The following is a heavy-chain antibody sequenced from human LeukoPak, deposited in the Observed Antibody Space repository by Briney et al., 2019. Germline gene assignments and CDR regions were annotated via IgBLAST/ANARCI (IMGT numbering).Heavy chain of an antibody. J-gene: IGHJ6*03. D-gene: IGHD3-10*01. Sequence: GGSLRLSCAASGFTFSSYEMNWVRQAPGKGLEWVSYISSSGSTIYYADSVKGRFTISRDNAKNSLYLQMNSLRAEDTAVYYCARDVEWGSGSYPHYYYYYMDVWGKGTTVTVSS. CDR3: ARDVEWGSGSYPHYYYYYMDV. V-gene: IGHV3-48*03. CDR1: GFTFSSYE. CDR2: ISSSGSTI.